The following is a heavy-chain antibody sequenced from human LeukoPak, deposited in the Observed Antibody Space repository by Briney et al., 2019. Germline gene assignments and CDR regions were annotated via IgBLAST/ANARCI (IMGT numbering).Heavy chain of an antibody. D-gene: IGHD3-10*01. CDR3: ARAPPSMVRGVIPIDY. CDR1: GYTFTGYY. CDR2: INPNSGGA. Sequence: ASVKVSCKASGYTFTGYYMHWVRQAPGQGLEWMGWINPNSGGANYAQKFQGRVTMTRDTSISTAYMELSRLRSDDTAVYYCARAPPSMVRGVIPIDYWGQGTLVTVSS. J-gene: IGHJ4*02. V-gene: IGHV1-2*02.